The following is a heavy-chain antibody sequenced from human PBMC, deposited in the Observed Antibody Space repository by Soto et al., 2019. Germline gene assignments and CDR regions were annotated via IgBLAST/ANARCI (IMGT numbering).Heavy chain of an antibody. Sequence: GESLKIFCKGSGYSFTSYWISWGRQMPGKGLEWMGRIDPSDSYTNYSPSFQGHVTISADKSISTAYLQWSSLKASDTAMYYCASHGCSSTSCSMVYGMDVWGQGTTVTVSS. CDR1: GYSFTSYW. D-gene: IGHD2-2*01. CDR2: IDPSDSYT. V-gene: IGHV5-10-1*01. J-gene: IGHJ6*02. CDR3: ASHGCSSTSCSMVYGMDV.